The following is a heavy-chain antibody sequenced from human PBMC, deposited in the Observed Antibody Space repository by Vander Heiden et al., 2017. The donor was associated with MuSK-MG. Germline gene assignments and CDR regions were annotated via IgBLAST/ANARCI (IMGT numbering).Heavy chain of an antibody. D-gene: IGHD3-9*01. CDR2: ISYDGSNK. V-gene: IGHV3-30*04. Sequence: QVQLVESGGGVVQPGRSLRLSCAASGFTFSSYAMHWGRQAPGKGLEWVAVISYDGSNKYYADSVKGRFTISRDNSKNTLYLQMNSLRAEDTAVYYCARDQSRYFDWLLGFVVWGQGTLVTVSS. CDR3: ARDQSRYFDWLLGFVV. J-gene: IGHJ5*02. CDR1: GFTFSSYA.